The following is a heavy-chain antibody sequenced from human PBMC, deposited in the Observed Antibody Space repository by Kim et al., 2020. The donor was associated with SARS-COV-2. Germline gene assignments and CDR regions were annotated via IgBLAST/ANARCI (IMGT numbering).Heavy chain of an antibody. V-gene: IGHV5-10-1*01. Sequence: GESLKISCKGSGYSFTSYWISWVRQMPGKGLEWMGRIDPSDSYTNYSPSFQGHVTISADKSISTAYLQWSSLKASDTAMYYCARQTRDFWSGSYGMDVWGQGTTVTVSS. D-gene: IGHD3-3*01. J-gene: IGHJ6*02. CDR1: GYSFTSYW. CDR2: IDPSDSYT. CDR3: ARQTRDFWSGSYGMDV.